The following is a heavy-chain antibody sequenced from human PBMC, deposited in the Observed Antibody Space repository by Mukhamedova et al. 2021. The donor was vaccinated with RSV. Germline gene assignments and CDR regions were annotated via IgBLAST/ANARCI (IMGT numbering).Heavy chain of an antibody. Sequence: GIIPIFGTANYAQKFQGRVTITADKSTSTAYMELSSLRSEDTAVYYCARERQLGDDYYYYYMDVWGKGTTVTVSS. CDR3: ARERQLGDDYYYYYMDV. J-gene: IGHJ6*03. V-gene: IGHV1-69*06. D-gene: IGHD3-16*01. CDR2: IIPIFGTA.